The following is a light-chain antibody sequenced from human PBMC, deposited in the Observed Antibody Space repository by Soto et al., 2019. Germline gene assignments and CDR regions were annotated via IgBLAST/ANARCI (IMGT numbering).Light chain of an antibody. Sequence: EIVLTQSPGTLSLSPGERATLSCRASQSVSSSYLAWYQQKPGQAPRFLIYGASSRATGIPDRFSGSGSGTDFTLTISRLEPEDFAVYYCQQRSSWPATFGPGTKVDIK. CDR2: GAS. CDR1: QSVSSSY. CDR3: QQRSSWPAT. J-gene: IGKJ3*01. V-gene: IGKV3D-20*02.